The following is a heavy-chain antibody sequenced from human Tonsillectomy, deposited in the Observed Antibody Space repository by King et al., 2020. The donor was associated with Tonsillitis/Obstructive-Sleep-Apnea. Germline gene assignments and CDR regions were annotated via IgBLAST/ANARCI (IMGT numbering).Heavy chain of an antibody. CDR3: AKEMYDFWSGSAYYFDY. CDR1: GFTFSSYA. Sequence: VQLVESGGGLVQPGGSLRLSCAASGFTFSSYAMSWVRQAPGKGLEWVSAISGSGGSTYYADSVKGRFTISRDNSKNTLYLQMNSLRAEDTAVYYCAKEMYDFWSGSAYYFDYWGQGTLVTVSS. D-gene: IGHD3-3*01. J-gene: IGHJ4*02. CDR2: ISGSGGST. V-gene: IGHV3-23*04.